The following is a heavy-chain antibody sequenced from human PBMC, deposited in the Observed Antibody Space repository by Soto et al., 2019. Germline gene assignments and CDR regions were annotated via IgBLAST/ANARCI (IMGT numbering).Heavy chain of an antibody. CDR3: TPSSGIAVAGTSYYFDY. Sequence: PGGSLRLSCTASGFTFGDYAMSWFRQAPGKGLEWVGFIRSKAYGGTTEYAASVKGRFTISRDDSKSIAYLQMNSLKTEDTAVYYCTPSSGIAVAGTSYYFDYWGQGTLVTVSS. CDR1: GFTFGDYA. CDR2: IRSKAYGGTT. J-gene: IGHJ4*02. D-gene: IGHD6-19*01. V-gene: IGHV3-49*03.